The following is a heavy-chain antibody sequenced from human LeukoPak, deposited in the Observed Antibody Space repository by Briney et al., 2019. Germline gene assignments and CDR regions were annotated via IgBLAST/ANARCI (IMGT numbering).Heavy chain of an antibody. CDR1: GGSVSSGSYY. J-gene: IGHJ4*02. Sequence: SETLSLTCTVSGGSVSSGSYYWSWIRQPPGKGLEWIGYIYYSGSTNYNPSLKSRVTISVDTSKNQFSLKLSSVTAADTAVYHCSVAGTASSSVRFRDYWGQGTLVTVSS. CDR2: IYYSGST. V-gene: IGHV4-61*01. D-gene: IGHD6-19*01. CDR3: SVAGTASSSVRFRDY.